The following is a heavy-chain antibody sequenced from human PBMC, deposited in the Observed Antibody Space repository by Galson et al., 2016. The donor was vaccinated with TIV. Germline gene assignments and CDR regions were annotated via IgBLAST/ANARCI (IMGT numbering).Heavy chain of an antibody. D-gene: IGHD4-17*01. Sequence: SLRLSCAASGFTFNTYTMDWVRQAPGKGLEWVSVINVSGDRTYYADSVKGRFTVSRDNSKNTLYLQMNNLRAEDTGIYYCAGDRLTYTLRCAFNLWGQGTWVTVSS. J-gene: IGHJ3*01. CDR1: GFTFNTYT. CDR3: AGDRLTYTLRCAFNL. V-gene: IGHV3-23*01. CDR2: INVSGDRT.